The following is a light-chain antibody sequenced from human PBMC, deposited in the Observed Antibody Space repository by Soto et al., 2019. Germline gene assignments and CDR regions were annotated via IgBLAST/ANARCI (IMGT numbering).Light chain of an antibody. V-gene: IGLV2-14*01. CDR3: SSYSGSSTLVL. CDR2: EDS. Sequence: QSALTQPASVSGSPGQSVAISCTGTGSDIGIYNFVSWYQQYPGQAPKLLIFEDSHRPSGVANRFSGSKSGTTASLTISGGQAEDEADDYCSSYSGSSTLVLFGGGTKVTVL. J-gene: IGLJ2*01. CDR1: GSDIGIYNF.